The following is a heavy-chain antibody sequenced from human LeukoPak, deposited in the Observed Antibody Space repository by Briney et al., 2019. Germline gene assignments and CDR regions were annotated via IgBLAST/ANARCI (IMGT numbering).Heavy chain of an antibody. Sequence: PGGSLRLSCAASGFTFDDYGMSWVRQAPGKGLEWVSGINWNGGSTGYADSVKGRFTISRDNAKNSLYLQMNSLRAEDTALYYCAKGPQVGSGYHPDYWGQGTLVTVSS. D-gene: IGHD3-22*01. CDR3: AKGPQVGSGYHPDY. V-gene: IGHV3-20*04. CDR1: GFTFDDYG. J-gene: IGHJ4*02. CDR2: INWNGGST.